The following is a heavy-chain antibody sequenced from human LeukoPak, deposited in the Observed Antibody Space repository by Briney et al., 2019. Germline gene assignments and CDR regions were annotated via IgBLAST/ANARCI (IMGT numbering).Heavy chain of an antibody. CDR3: ARDLPGSSWYALDS. CDR1: GFSLSTFN. CDR2: ISGTGSA. D-gene: IGHD6-13*01. V-gene: IGHV3-69-1*01. Sequence: GGSLRLSCAASGFSLSTFNMNWVRQAPGKGLEWVSCISGTGSAYYAASVRGRFTISRDNAGNSLFLQLNSLGTEDTAVYFCARDLPGSSWYALDSWGQGTLVTVSS. J-gene: IGHJ5*01.